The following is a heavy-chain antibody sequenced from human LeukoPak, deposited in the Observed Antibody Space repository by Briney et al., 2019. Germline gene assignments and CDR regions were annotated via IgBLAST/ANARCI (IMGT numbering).Heavy chain of an antibody. CDR3: ARGYYDILTGYFPLDY. CDR2: INHSGST. Sequence: SETLSLTCAVYGGSFSGYYWSWIRQPPGKGLERIGEINHSGSTNYNPSLKSRVTISVDTSKNQFSLKLSSVTAADTAVYYCARGYYDILTGYFPLDYWGQGTLVTVSS. CDR1: GGSFSGYY. D-gene: IGHD3-9*01. V-gene: IGHV4-34*01. J-gene: IGHJ4*02.